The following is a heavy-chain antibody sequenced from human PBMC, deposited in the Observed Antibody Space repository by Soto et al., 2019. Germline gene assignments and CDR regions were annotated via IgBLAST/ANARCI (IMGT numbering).Heavy chain of an antibody. CDR2: ISYDGSNK. CDR1: GFTFSSYA. CDR3: ARVLPAAAGVRNYYYYYGMDV. V-gene: IGHV3-30-3*01. Sequence: GGSLRLSCAASGFTFSSYAMHWVRQAPGKGLEWVAVISYDGSNKYYADSVKGRFTISRDNSKNTLYLLMNSLRAEDTAVYYCARVLPAAAGVRNYYYYYGMDVWGQGTTVTVSS. D-gene: IGHD6-13*01. J-gene: IGHJ6*02.